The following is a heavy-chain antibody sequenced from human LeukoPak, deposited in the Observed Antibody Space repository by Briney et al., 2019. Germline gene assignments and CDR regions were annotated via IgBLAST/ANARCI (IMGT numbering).Heavy chain of an antibody. D-gene: IGHD6-19*01. CDR3: ARQGLAYYYYYMDV. Sequence: SETLSLTCTVSGGSISSSSYYWGWIRQPPGKGLEWIGSIYYSGSTYYNPSLKSRVTISVDTSKNQFSLKLSSVTAADTAVYYCARQGLAYYYYYMDVWGKGTTVTVSS. V-gene: IGHV4-39*01. CDR1: GGSISSSSYY. J-gene: IGHJ6*03. CDR2: IYYSGST.